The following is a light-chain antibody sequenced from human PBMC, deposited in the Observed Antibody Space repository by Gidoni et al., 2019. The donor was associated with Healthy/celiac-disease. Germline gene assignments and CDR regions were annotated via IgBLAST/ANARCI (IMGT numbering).Light chain of an antibody. V-gene: IGLV3-21*02. CDR3: QVWDSSSAVV. CDR2: DDS. CDR1: NLGSKR. J-gene: IGLJ2*01. Sequence: VLTQPPQARVAPGQTARITCGGNNLGSKRVHWYQQKPGQAPVLVVYDDSDRPSGIPERFSGSNSGNTAPLTISRVEAGDEADYYCQVWDSSSAVVFGGGTKLTVL.